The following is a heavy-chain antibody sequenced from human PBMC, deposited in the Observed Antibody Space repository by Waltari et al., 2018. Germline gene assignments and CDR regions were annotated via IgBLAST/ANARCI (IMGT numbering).Heavy chain of an antibody. V-gene: IGHV1-46*04. CDR2: VKPNGGST. CDR1: GYTFTDFY. CDR3: ARAGSTLIWGVAE. Sequence: QVQLVQSGAEVKKPGASVKVSCKASGYTFTDFYMHWVRQAPGQGLEWMGIVKPNGGSTTYAEKLQDIGTMPRETSTSTVYMELSSLGSEDTAVYYCARAGSTLIWGVAEWGQGTLVTVSS. D-gene: IGHD2-2*01. J-gene: IGHJ4*02.